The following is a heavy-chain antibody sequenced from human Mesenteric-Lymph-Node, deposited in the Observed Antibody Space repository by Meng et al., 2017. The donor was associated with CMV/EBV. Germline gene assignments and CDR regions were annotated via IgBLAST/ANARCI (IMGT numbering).Heavy chain of an antibody. CDR1: GYTFSDYH. V-gene: IGHV1-2*02. J-gene: IGHJ3*02. Sequence: ASVKVSCKASGYTFSDYHMERVRQAPGQGLEWMGWINPNSGGTNSAQKFQGRVTMTRDTSISTAYMEVARLTSDDTAVYYCARGWKYDILTGYHMGGAFDIWGQGTMVTVSS. D-gene: IGHD3-9*01. CDR2: INPNSGGT. CDR3: ARGWKYDILTGYHMGGAFDI.